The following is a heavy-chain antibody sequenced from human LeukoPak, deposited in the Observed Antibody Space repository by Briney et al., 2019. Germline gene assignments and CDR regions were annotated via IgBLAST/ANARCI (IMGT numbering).Heavy chain of an antibody. V-gene: IGHV3-23*01. J-gene: IGHJ4*02. CDR3: ARLLGSSSYYDS. CDR1: GFTFSIYA. CDR2: ISDSGGST. D-gene: IGHD6-19*01. Sequence: GGSLRLSCAASGFTFSIYAMSWVRQAPGKGLEWVSGISDSGGSTYYADSVKGRFSISRDNSKNTLYLQMNSLRAEDAAVYYCARLLGSSSYYDSWGQGALVTVSS.